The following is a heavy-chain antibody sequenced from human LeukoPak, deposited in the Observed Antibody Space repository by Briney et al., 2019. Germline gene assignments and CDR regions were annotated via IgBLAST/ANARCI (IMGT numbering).Heavy chain of an antibody. CDR3: AKDRDENCSGGSCYYGLDV. J-gene: IGHJ6*02. V-gene: IGHV3-23*01. CDR2: ISGSGGST. D-gene: IGHD2-15*01. Sequence: GGSPRLSCAASGFTFSSYVMSWVRQAPGKGLEWVSVISGSGGSTYYADSVKGRFTISRDNSKNTLYLQMNSLRGEDTAVYYCAKDRDENCSGGSCYYGLDVWGQGTTVTVSS. CDR1: GFTFSSYV.